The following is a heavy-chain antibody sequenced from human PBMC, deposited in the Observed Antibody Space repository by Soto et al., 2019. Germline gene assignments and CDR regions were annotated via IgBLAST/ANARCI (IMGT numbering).Heavy chain of an antibody. Sequence: SETLSLTCTVSGGSISSSSYYWGWIRQPPGKGLEWIGSIYYSGSTYYNPSLKSRVTTSVDTSKNQFSLKLSSVTAADTAVYYCAGGLIHSDYVPIDYWGQGTLVTVSS. CDR3: AGGLIHSDYVPIDY. CDR2: IYYSGST. V-gene: IGHV4-39*07. J-gene: IGHJ4*02. CDR1: GGSISSSSYY. D-gene: IGHD3-16*01.